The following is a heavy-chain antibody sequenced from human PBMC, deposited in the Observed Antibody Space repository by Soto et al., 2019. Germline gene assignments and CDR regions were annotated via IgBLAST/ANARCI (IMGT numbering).Heavy chain of an antibody. D-gene: IGHD1-26*01. CDR1: GYTFNRHY. CDR2: IDPSGGDT. V-gene: IGHV1-46*02. Sequence: QVQLVQSGAEVRKPGASVKVSCKASGYTFNRHYIQWVRQAPGQGLEWMGMIDPSGGDTNYAKKFQGRVTVTSDTVKRTVYRELSNLRSEDTAVYYCAKRRGVGITRSSFDYWGPGTLVIVSS. J-gene: IGHJ4*02. CDR3: AKRRGVGITRSSFDY.